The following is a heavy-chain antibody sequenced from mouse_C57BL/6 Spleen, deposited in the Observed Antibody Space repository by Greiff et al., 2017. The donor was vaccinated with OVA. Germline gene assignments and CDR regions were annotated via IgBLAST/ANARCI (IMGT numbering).Heavy chain of an antibody. CDR1: GYSITSGYY. D-gene: IGHD4-1*01. Sequence: ESGPGLVKPSQSLSLTCSVTGYSITSGYYWNWIRQFPGNKLEWMGYISYDGSNNYNPSLKNRISITRDTSKNQFFLKLNSVTTEDTATYYCASNWDVLYYYAMDYWGQGTSVTVSS. J-gene: IGHJ4*01. CDR2: ISYDGSN. CDR3: ASNWDVLYYYAMDY. V-gene: IGHV3-6*01.